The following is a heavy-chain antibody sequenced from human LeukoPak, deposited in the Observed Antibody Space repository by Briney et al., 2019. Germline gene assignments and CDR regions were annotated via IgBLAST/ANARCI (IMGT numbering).Heavy chain of an antibody. CDR1: GGSFSGYY. CDR2: INHSGST. D-gene: IGHD3-16*02. CDR3: ASRYVWGSYRSYY. J-gene: IGHJ4*02. Sequence: SETLSLTCAVYGGSFSGYYWSWIRQPPGKGLEWIGEINHSGSTNYNPSLKSRVAISVDTSKNQFSLKLSSVTAADTAVYYCASRYVWGSYRSYYWGQGTLVTVSS. V-gene: IGHV4-34*01.